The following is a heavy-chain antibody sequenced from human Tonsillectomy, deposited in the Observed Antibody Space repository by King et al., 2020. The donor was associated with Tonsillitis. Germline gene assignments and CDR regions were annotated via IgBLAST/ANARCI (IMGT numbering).Heavy chain of an antibody. D-gene: IGHD6-13*01. CDR1: GFIXNSYG. CDR3: AKDGGWQQLTAQGYYFDY. V-gene: IGHV3-30*02. Sequence: VQLVESGGGXVQPGGSLXLXXXXSGFIXNSYGMHWVXXAPXKXXXWXXXXXXXGXXXXXXXSVXXRFIISRDXPKNTLYLQMNXXRAEDTAVYYCAKDGGWQQLTAQGYYFDYWGQGTLVTVSS. J-gene: IGHJ4*02. CDR2: XXXXGXXX.